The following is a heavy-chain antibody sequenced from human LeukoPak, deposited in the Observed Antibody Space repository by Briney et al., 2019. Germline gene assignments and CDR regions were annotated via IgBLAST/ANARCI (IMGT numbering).Heavy chain of an antibody. D-gene: IGHD6-13*01. CDR1: GFTFSDHY. J-gene: IGHJ4*02. CDR3: TGAALYSSAWYHDY. V-gene: IGHV3-72*01. Sequence: GGSLRLSCATSGFTFSDHYMDWVRQAPGKGLEWVRRTRNKANSYTTEYAASVRGRFTISRDDSKNSLYLQMNSLKTEDTAVYYCTGAALYSSAWYHDYWGQGTLVTVSS. CDR2: TRNKANSYTT.